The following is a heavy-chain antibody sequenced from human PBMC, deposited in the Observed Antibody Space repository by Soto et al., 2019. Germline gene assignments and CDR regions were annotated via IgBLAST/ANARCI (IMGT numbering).Heavy chain of an antibody. CDR3: ARPGSSGQSAPFDY. J-gene: IGHJ4*02. V-gene: IGHV5-51*01. D-gene: IGHD6-19*01. CDR2: IYPGDSDT. CDR1: GYTFTSYW. Sequence: GESLKISCKGSGYTFTSYWIGWVRQMSGKGLEWMGIIYPGDSDTRYSPSFQGQVTISADKSINTAYLQWNSLKASDSARYYCARPGSSGQSAPFDYWGQGTLVTVSS.